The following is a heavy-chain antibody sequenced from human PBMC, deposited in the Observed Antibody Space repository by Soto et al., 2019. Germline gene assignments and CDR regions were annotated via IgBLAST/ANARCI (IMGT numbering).Heavy chain of an antibody. V-gene: IGHV3-30*18. CDR1: GFAFSSYG. CDR3: AKDFGWLVPQKTKTPSYYFDY. CDR2: ISYDGSNK. Sequence: GGSLRLSCAASGFAFSSYGMHWVRQAPGKGLEWVAVISYDGSNKYYADSVKGRFTISRDNSKNTLYLQMNSLRAEDTAVYYCAKDFGWLVPQKTKTPSYYFDYWGQGTLVTVSS. D-gene: IGHD6-19*01. J-gene: IGHJ4*02.